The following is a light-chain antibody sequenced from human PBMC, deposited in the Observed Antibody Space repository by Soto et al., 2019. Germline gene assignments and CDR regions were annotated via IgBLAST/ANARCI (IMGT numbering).Light chain of an antibody. CDR3: QQSYRTPLYT. V-gene: IGKV1-39*01. CDR1: QSISSY. Sequence: DIQMTQSPSSLSASVGDRVTSTCRASQSISSYLNWYQQKPGKAPKLLIYAASSLQSGVPSRFSGSGSGTDFTLTISSLQPEDFATYYCQQSYRTPLYTFGQGTKLEIK. CDR2: AAS. J-gene: IGKJ2*01.